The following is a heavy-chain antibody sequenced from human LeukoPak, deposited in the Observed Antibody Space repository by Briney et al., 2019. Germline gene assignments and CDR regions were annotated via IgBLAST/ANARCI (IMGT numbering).Heavy chain of an antibody. Sequence: GGSLRLSCAASGFTFSSYSMNWVRQAPGKGLEWVSSISSSSSYIYYADSVKGRFTISRDNAKNSLYLQMNSLRAEDTAVYYCARDCRAVAGTHDYWGQGTLVTLSS. CDR2: ISSSSSYI. CDR1: GFTFSSYS. V-gene: IGHV3-21*01. J-gene: IGHJ4*02. D-gene: IGHD6-19*01. CDR3: ARDCRAVAGTHDY.